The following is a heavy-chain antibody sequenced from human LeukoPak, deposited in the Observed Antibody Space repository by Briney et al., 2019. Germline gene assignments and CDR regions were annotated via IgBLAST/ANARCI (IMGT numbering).Heavy chain of an antibody. V-gene: IGHV1-46*01. D-gene: IGHD2-21*02. CDR2: INPSGGAT. J-gene: IGHJ4*02. CDR3: ARPDCGGDCYSKYYFDY. CDR1: GYTFTTYY. Sequence: ASVKVSSKASGYTFTTYYIHWVRQAPGQGLEWMGIINPSGGATSYAQKFQGRVTITRDTSTSTVFMELSSLRSEDTAVYYCARPDCGGDCYSKYYFDYWGQGTLVTVSS.